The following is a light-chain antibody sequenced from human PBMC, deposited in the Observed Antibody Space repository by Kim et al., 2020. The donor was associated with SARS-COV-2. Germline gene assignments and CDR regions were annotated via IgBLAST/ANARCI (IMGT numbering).Light chain of an antibody. Sequence: QAGLTQPPSVSKGLRQTATLTCTGNSNNVGNEGVAWLQQHQGHPPKLLSCRNNNRPSGISERFSASRSENTASLTITGLQPEDEADYYCSAWDSSLSAWVFGGGTKL. J-gene: IGLJ3*02. CDR1: SNNVGNEG. V-gene: IGLV10-54*01. CDR2: RNN. CDR3: SAWDSSLSAWV.